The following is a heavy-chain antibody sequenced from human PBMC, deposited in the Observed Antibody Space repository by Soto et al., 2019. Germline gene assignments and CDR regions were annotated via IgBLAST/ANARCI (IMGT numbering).Heavy chain of an antibody. V-gene: IGHV4-39*01. Sequence: SETLSLTCTVSGGSISSSSYYWGWIRQPPGKGLEWIGTIYYSGSTYYNPSLKSRVTISVDTSKNQFSLKLSSVTAADTAVYYCARQGFLEWLSLPGSWGQGTVVTVSS. CDR2: IYYSGST. D-gene: IGHD3-3*01. J-gene: IGHJ5*02. CDR3: ARQGFLEWLSLPGS. CDR1: GGSISSSSYY.